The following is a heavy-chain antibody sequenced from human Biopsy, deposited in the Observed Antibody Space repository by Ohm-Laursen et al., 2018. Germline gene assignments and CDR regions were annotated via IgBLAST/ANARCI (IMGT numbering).Heavy chain of an antibody. CDR2: INPHSGTT. Sequence: ASVKVSCKASGYTFTGQNLHWVRQVPGQGLEWMGWINPHSGTTKFAQDFQGRVTMTRDTSITTAYMELRRLRSDDTAVYYCAKGRDLRGGAEYFQHWGQGALVTVSS. CDR3: AKGRDLRGGAEYFQH. J-gene: IGHJ1*01. CDR1: GYTFTGQN. V-gene: IGHV1-2*02. D-gene: IGHD2-15*01.